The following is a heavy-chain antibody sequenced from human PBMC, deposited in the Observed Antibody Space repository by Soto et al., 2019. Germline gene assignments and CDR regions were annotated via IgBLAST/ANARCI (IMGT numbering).Heavy chain of an antibody. CDR2: INHSGST. J-gene: IGHJ6*03. Sequence: PSETLSLTCAVYGGSFSGYYWSWIRQPPGKGLEWIGEINHSGSTNYNPSLKSRVTISVDTSKNQFSLKLSSVTAADTAVYYCARGLGYYYYYMDVWGKGTTVTV. V-gene: IGHV4-34*01. CDR3: ARGLGYYYYYMDV. CDR1: GGSFSGYY.